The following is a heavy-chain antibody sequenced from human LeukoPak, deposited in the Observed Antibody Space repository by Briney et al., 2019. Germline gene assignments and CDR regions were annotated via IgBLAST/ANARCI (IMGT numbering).Heavy chain of an antibody. D-gene: IGHD2-21*02. CDR3: ARDDIVVVTASPANAFDI. CDR2: ISSSSSYI. J-gene: IGHJ3*02. V-gene: IGHV3-21*01. CDR1: GFTFSSYS. Sequence: GGSLRLSCTAAGFTFSSYSMNWVRQAPGKGLEWVSSISSSSSYIYYADSVKGRFTISRDKAKNSLYLQMNSLRAEDTAVYYCARDDIVVVTASPANAFDIWGQGTMVTVSS.